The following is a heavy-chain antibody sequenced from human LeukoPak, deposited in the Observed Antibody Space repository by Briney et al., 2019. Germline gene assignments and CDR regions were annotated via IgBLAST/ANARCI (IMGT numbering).Heavy chain of an antibody. Sequence: ASVKVSCKASGYTFTSYYMHWVRQAPGQGLEWMGIINPSGGSTSYAQKFQGRVTMTRDTSTSTVYMELSSLRSEDTAVYYCARAHYGGNPTDYWGQGTLVTASS. CDR1: GYTFTSYY. CDR2: INPSGGST. V-gene: IGHV1-46*01. D-gene: IGHD4-23*01. J-gene: IGHJ4*02. CDR3: ARAHYGGNPTDY.